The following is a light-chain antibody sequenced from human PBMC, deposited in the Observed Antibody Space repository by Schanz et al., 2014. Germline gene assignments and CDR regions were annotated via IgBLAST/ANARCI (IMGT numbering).Light chain of an antibody. J-gene: IGKJ1*01. V-gene: IGKV3-20*01. Sequence: EIVLTQSPGTLSLSPGDRATLSCRASQSVSSTYLAWYQQKPGQAPRLLIYGASSRATGIPDRFSGSGSGTDFTLTISRLEPEDFAVYYCQHYNNWPPVWTFGQGTKVEIK. CDR3: QHYNNWPPVWT. CDR2: GAS. CDR1: QSVSSTY.